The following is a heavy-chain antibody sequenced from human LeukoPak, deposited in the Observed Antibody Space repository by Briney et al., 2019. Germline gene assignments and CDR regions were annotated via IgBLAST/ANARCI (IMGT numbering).Heavy chain of an antibody. CDR3: AKGARNQP. D-gene: IGHD3-16*01. Sequence: GGSLRLSCAASGFVVTANYLAWARQAPGKGLEWVSTISNGGNPFYGDSVKGRSTISRDNSKNTLYLQMNSLRAEDTAVYYCAKGARNQPWGQGTLVTVSS. CDR1: GFVVTANY. CDR2: ISNGGNP. V-gene: IGHV3-53*01. J-gene: IGHJ5*02.